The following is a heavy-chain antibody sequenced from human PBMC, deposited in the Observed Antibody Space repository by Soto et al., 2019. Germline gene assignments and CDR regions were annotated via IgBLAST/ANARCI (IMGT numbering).Heavy chain of an antibody. D-gene: IGHD6-6*01. CDR3: ARHLEYSSSLNYYYYYMDV. J-gene: IGHJ6*03. CDR2: IYPGDSDT. CDR1: GYSFTSYW. Sequence: PGESLKISCKGSGYSFTSYWIGWVRQMPGKGLEWMGIIYPGDSDTRYSPSFQGQVTISADKSISTAYLQWSSLKASDTAMYYCARHLEYSSSLNYYYYYMDVWGKGTTVTVSS. V-gene: IGHV5-51*01.